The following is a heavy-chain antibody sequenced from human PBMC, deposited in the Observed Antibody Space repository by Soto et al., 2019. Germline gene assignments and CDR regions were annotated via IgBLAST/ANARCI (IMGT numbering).Heavy chain of an antibody. J-gene: IGHJ4*02. Sequence: QVQLVESGGGVVQPGRSLILSCAASGFTFSSYAMHWVRQAPGKGLEWVAVISYDGSNKYYADSVKGRFTISRDNSKNTLYLQMNRLRAEDTAVYYCAIEPGGTDFAEWTYYFDYWGQGTLVTVSS. D-gene: IGHD3-3*01. CDR2: ISYDGSNK. V-gene: IGHV3-30-3*01. CDR1: GFTFSSYA. CDR3: AIEPGGTDFAEWTYYFDY.